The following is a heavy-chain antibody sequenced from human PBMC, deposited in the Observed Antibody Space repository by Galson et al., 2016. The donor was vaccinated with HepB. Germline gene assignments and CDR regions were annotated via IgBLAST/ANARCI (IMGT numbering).Heavy chain of an antibody. J-gene: IGHJ4*02. Sequence: FLRLSCAASGFTFNTQEMHWVRQAQGKGLESVSDTSKKAGGTYYADSVKGRFPISRDDFKNTLYLQLTSLRDEVTAVYFCLRDRGNTYCYENYFGYWGQGTLVSVSS. CDR1: GFTFNTQE. CDR2: TSKKAGGT. V-gene: IGHV3-64D*09. CDR3: LRDRGNTYCYENYFGY. D-gene: IGHD3-16*02.